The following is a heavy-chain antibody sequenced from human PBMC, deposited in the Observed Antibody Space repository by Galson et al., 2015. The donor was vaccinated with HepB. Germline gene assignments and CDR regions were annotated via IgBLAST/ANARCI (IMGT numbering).Heavy chain of an antibody. J-gene: IGHJ5*02. D-gene: IGHD2-15*01. CDR2: IIPIFGVG. CDR1: GATFKSYT. CDR3: VRAGDCSGGSCHEGS. V-gene: IGHV1-69*10. Sequence: SVKVSCKASGATFKSYTFGWVRQAPGQGLEWMGGIIPIFGVGAYAQRFQGRLTITADKSTSTVSMELSSLTSEDTAMYYCVRAGDCSGGSCHEGSWGQGTLITVSS.